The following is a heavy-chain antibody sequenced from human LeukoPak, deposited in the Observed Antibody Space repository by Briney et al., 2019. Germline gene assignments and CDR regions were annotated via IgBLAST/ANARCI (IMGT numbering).Heavy chain of an antibody. CDR2: IIPILGIA. D-gene: IGHD4-23*01. CDR1: GGTFSSYA. Sequence: ASVKVSCKASGGTFSSYAISWVRQAPGQGLEWIGRIIPILGIANYAQKFQGRVTITADKSTSTAYMELSSLRSEDTAVYYCARMTTVVTRGFDYWGQGTLVTVSS. J-gene: IGHJ4*02. V-gene: IGHV1-69*04. CDR3: ARMTTVVTRGFDY.